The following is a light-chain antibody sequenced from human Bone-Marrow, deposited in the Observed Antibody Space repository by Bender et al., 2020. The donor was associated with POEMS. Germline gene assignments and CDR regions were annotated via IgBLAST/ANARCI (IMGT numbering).Light chain of an antibody. J-gene: IGLJ3*02. V-gene: IGLV1-44*01. CDR1: SSNVGGNA. CDR2: GND. CDR3: SAWDGILNGGV. Sequence: QSVLTQPPSASGTPGQRVTISCSGTSSNVGGNAVNWWQQLPGTTPKLLIYGNDQRPSGGPDRFSGSKSGTSAPLAISGRQSEDEADYFCSAWDGILNGGVFGGGTELTVL.